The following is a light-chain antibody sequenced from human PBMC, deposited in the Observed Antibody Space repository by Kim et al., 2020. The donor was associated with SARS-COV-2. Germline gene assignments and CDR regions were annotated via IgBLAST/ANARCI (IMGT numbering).Light chain of an antibody. CDR2: EVN. CDR1: TSDVGGYNL. J-gene: IGLJ2*01. Sequence: QSALTQPASVSGSPRQSITISCTGTTSDVGGYNLVSWYQQHPGKAPKLMIYEVNKRPSGVSNRFSASKSGNTASLTISGLQAEDEADYYCCSYAGRSTLVFGGGTQLTVL. CDR3: CSYAGRSTLV. V-gene: IGLV2-23*02.